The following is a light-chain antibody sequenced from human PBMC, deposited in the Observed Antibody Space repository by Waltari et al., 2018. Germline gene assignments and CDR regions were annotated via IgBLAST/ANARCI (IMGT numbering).Light chain of an antibody. CDR1: ESIGIY. CDR2: GAS. J-gene: IGKJ1*01. Sequence: IQMTQSPSSLFASVGDRVTITCRASESIGIYLNWYQQQPGKAPRILISGASNLESGVPSRFGGSGSGTDFTLTISNLQLADFATYYCQQSYRNPRTFGHGTKVDFK. V-gene: IGKV1-39*01. CDR3: QQSYRNPRT.